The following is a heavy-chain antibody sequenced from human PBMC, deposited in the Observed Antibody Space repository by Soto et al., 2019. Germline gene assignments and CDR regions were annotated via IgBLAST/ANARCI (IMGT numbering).Heavy chain of an antibody. Sequence: SVKVSCKASGGTLSNHAINWVRQAPGQGPEWMGVIILPFGTPNYAQKFQGRVTMTEDTSTDTAYMELSSLRSEDTAVYYCATDLRGYYDSRDAFDIWGQGTMVTVSS. D-gene: IGHD3-22*01. CDR1: GGTLSNHA. J-gene: IGHJ3*02. CDR3: ATDLRGYYDSRDAFDI. V-gene: IGHV1-69*06. CDR2: IILPFGTP.